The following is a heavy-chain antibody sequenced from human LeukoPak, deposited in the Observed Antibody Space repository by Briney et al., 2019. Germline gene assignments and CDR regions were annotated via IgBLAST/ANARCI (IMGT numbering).Heavy chain of an antibody. J-gene: IGHJ4*01. V-gene: IGHV3-7*01. CDR2: IRQDGSGK. CDR1: GFTFTDYW. D-gene: IGHD6-13*01. CDR3: ARDGTAAGLYFDL. Sequence: GGSLRLSCAVSGFTFTDYWMNWVRQAPGKGPEWVASIRQDGSGKTYVDSVKGRFTTSRDNTKNPLSLQLNGLRAEDTAVYYCARDGTAAGLYFDLWGQGTLVTVSS.